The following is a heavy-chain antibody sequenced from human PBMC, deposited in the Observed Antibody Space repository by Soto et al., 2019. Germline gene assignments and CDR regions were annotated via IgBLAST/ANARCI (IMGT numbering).Heavy chain of an antibody. J-gene: IGHJ6*02. D-gene: IGHD6-6*01. CDR1: GGSISSGGYS. CDR3: ARAGAARPGGHYYYGMDV. CDR2: IYHSGST. V-gene: IGHV4-30-2*01. Sequence: SETLSLTCAVSGGSISSGGYSWSWIRQPPGKGLEWIGYIYHSGSTYYNPSLKSRVTISVDRSKNQFSLKLSSVTAADTAVYYCARAGAARPGGHYYYGMDVWGQGTTVTVSS.